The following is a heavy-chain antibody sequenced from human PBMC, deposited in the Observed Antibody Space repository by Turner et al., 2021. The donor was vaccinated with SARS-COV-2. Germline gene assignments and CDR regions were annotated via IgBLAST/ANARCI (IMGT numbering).Heavy chain of an antibody. CDR2: IYYSGTT. V-gene: IGHV4-39*01. J-gene: IGHJ6*02. CDR1: GGSISSSSYY. CDR3: ASEKLRIGTYYNDGMDV. Sequence: QLQLQESGPGLVKPSETLSLTCTVSGGSISSSSYYWGWIRQPPGKGLEWMGSIYYSGTTYYNPSLKSRVTISVDTSKNQFSLKLSSVTAADTAVYYCASEKLRIGTYYNDGMDVWGQGTTVTVSS. D-gene: IGHD1-1*01.